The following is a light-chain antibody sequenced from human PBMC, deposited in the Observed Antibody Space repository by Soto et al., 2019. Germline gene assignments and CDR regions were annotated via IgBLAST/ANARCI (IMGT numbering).Light chain of an antibody. CDR1: QSVLYSSNNKNY. CDR3: QQYYTTPFT. CDR2: WAS. V-gene: IGKV4-1*01. J-gene: IGKJ3*01. Sequence: DIVVTQSPDSLAVYLGERATINFRTRQSVLYSSNNKNYLAWFQQKPGQPPKLLIYWASTRESGVPDRFSGSGSGTDFTLTISSLQAEDVAVYYCQQYYTTPFTFGPGTKVDFK.